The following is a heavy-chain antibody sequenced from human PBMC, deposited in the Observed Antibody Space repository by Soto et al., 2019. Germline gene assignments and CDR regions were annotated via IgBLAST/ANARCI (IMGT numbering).Heavy chain of an antibody. D-gene: IGHD5-18*01. CDR3: ASSPPAMVAPNI. CDR2: VYYSGST. V-gene: IGHV4-59*02. J-gene: IGHJ4*02. Sequence: SETLSLTCTVSGGSVSSYSWTWVRQPPGKGLEWIGYVYYSGSTHYNPSLKSRVTISLDTSKNQFSLKLTSVTAADTAMYFCASSPPAMVAPNIWGQGTMVTVSS. CDR1: GGSVSSYS.